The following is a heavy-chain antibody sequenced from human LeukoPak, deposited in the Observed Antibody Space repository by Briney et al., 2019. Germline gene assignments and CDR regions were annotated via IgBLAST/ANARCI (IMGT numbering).Heavy chain of an antibody. CDR3: AKWRWAILPPEYFDY. CDR2: IYSGGST. J-gene: IGHJ4*02. D-gene: IGHD3-9*01. Sequence: PGGSLRLSCAASGFTVSSNYMSWVRQAPGKGLEWVSVIYSGGSTCYADSVKGRFTISRDNSKNTLYLQMNSLRAEDTAVYYCAKWRWAILPPEYFDYWGQGTLVTVSS. CDR1: GFTVSSNY. V-gene: IGHV3-53*01.